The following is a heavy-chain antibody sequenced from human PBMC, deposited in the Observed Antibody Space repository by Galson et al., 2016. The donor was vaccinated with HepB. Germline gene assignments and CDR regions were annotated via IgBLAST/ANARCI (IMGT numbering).Heavy chain of an antibody. CDR1: GFVFSSFS. CDR2: ISSGSRYI. Sequence: SLRLSCAASGFVFSSFSMNWVRQAPGKGLEWVASISSGSRYIYYAASVKGRFTISRDNAKNYLYLHMNRLRAGDTAVYFGARDRLTNDYWGQGNLVTVSS. D-gene: IGHD4-11*01. CDR3: ARDRLTNDY. J-gene: IGHJ4*02. V-gene: IGHV3-21*01.